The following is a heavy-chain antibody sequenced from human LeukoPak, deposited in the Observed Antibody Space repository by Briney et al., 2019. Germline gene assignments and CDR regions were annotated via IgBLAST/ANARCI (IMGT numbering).Heavy chain of an antibody. CDR2: TYYRSKWYN. CDR3: ARVGYSSGSNWFDP. Sequence: SQTLSLTCAISGDSVSSNSAAWNWIRQSPSRGLEWLGRTYYRSKWYNDYAVSVKGRITINPDTSKNQFSLQLNSVTPEDTAVYYCARVGYSSGSNWFDPWGQGTLVTVSS. D-gene: IGHD6-19*01. V-gene: IGHV6-1*01. CDR1: GDSVSSNSAA. J-gene: IGHJ5*02.